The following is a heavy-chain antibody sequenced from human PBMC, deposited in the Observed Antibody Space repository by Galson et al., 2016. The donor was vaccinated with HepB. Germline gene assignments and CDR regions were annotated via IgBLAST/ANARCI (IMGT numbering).Heavy chain of an antibody. CDR2: IFYTGSP. Sequence: SETLSLTCTVSGDSVTSGSYYWSWIRQPPGKGLEWIGYIFYTGSPNYNPSLEGRVTISLDTSKNHFSLKLISVTAADTAVYFCAREGCSGGSCYSQYWGQGSLVIVSS. V-gene: IGHV4-61*03. D-gene: IGHD2-15*01. CDR3: AREGCSGGSCYSQY. CDR1: GDSVTSGSYY. J-gene: IGHJ4*02.